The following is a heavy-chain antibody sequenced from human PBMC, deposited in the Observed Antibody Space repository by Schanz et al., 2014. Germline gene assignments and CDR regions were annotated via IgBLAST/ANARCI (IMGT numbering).Heavy chain of an antibody. CDR1: GFSFTTYA. V-gene: IGHV3-23*01. CDR3: AKGRFGELSAFDI. D-gene: IGHD3-10*01. Sequence: EVQLLESGGGLVQPGGFLRLSCASSGFSFTTYAMSWVRQAPGKGLEWVSSISSGGGSTYYADSVKGRFTISRDNSKNTLYLQMNSLRAEDTAVYYCAKGRFGELSAFDIWGQGTMVTVSS. CDR2: ISSGGGST. J-gene: IGHJ3*02.